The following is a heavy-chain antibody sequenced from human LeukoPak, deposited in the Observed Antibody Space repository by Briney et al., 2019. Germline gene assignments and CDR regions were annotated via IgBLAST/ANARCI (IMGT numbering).Heavy chain of an antibody. CDR3: ARDVVVPAAILANLYYYCYGMDV. V-gene: IGHV1-2*02. CDR2: INPNSGGT. CDR1: GYTFTGYY. J-gene: IGHJ6*02. Sequence: ASVKVSCKASGYTFTGYYMHWVRQAPGQGLEWMGWINPNSGGTNYAQKFQGRVTMTRDTSISTAYMELSRLRSDDTAVYYCARDVVVPAAILANLYYYCYGMDVWGQGTTVTVSS. D-gene: IGHD2-2*02.